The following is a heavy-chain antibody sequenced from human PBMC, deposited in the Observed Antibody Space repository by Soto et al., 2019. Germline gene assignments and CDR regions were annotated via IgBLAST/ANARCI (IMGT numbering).Heavy chain of an antibody. CDR3: AKFGICNCINVVCYPCYYYYMDV. D-gene: IGHD2-8*01. J-gene: IGHJ6*03. CDR1: GFTFSSYA. V-gene: IGHV3-23*01. Sequence: GGSLRLSCAASGFTFSSYAMSWVRQAPGKGLEWVSAISGSGGSTYYADSVKGRFTISRDNSKNTLYLQMNSLRAEDTAVYYCAKFGICNCINVVCYPCYYYYMDVWGKGTTVTVSS. CDR2: ISGSGGST.